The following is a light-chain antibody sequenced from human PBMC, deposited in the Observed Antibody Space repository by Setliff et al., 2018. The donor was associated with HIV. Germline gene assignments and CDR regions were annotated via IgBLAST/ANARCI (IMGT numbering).Light chain of an antibody. CDR1: SSDFGDYDY. CDR2: DVN. J-gene: IGLJ3*02. V-gene: IGLV2-11*01. Sequence: QSALTQPHSVSGSPGQSVTISCTGTSSDFGDYDYVYWYQQYPGKAPKLMIYDVNKRPSGVPDRFSGSKSGNTASLTISGLQAEDGADYYCCSYAGSYIFVMFGGGTKVTVL. CDR3: CSYAGSYIFVM.